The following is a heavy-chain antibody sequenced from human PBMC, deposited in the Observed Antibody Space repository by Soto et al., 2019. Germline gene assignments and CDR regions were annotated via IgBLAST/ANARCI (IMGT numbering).Heavy chain of an antibody. CDR2: ISFDGSNK. CDR3: AKDDEEVRRFHPGGFDL. V-gene: IGHV3-30*18. J-gene: IGHJ5*02. D-gene: IGHD3-3*01. Sequence: QVQLLESGGGVVQPGRSLRLSCAASGFAFSSYGIHWVRQAPGRGLEWVAAISFDGSNKYYVDSVKGRFTISRDNSKTMLYQKMNSLTAENTALYYSAKDDEEVRRFHPGGFDLWGQGTLVTVSS. CDR1: GFAFSSYG.